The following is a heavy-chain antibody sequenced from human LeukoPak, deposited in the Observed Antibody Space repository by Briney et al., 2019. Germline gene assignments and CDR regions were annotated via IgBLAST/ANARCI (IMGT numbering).Heavy chain of an antibody. J-gene: IGHJ4*02. D-gene: IGHD1-14*01. CDR2: ISGSSSSYI. V-gene: IGHV3-21*01. CDR1: GFTFSSYN. Sequence: PGGSLRLSCAASGFTFSSYNMNWVRRAPGKGLEWVSSISGSSSSYIYYADSVKGRFTISRDNAKNSLDLQMNSLRAEDTAVYYCARPETNDDGDFHYWGQGTLVTVSS. CDR3: ARPETNDDGDFHY.